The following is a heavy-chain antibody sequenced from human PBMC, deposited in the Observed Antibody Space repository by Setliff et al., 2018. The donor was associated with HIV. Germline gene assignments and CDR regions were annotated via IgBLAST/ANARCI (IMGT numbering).Heavy chain of an antibody. CDR1: GGSISSSSYY. V-gene: IGHV4-39*01. Sequence: SETLSLTCTVSGGSISSSSYYWGWIRQPPGKGLEWIGTIYYSGNTYYNPSLKSRVTISVDTSKNQISLKLHSVTAADTAVYYCASHLPPYSGNFDYWGHGTLVTVSS. CDR2: IYYSGNT. CDR3: ASHLPPYSGNFDY. D-gene: IGHD1-26*01. J-gene: IGHJ4*01.